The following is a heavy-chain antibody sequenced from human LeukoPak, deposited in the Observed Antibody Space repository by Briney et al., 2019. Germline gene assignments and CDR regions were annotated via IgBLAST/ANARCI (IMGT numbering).Heavy chain of an antibody. Sequence: GGSLRLSCAASGFTFSSYAMHWVRQAPGKGLEWVAVISYDGSNKYYADSVKGRFTIPRDNSKNTLYLQMNSLRAEDTAVYYCARDLPYCSGGSCYSALDYWGQGTLVTVSS. J-gene: IGHJ4*02. CDR2: ISYDGSNK. CDR3: ARDLPYCSGGSCYSALDY. D-gene: IGHD2-15*01. V-gene: IGHV3-30-3*01. CDR1: GFTFSSYA.